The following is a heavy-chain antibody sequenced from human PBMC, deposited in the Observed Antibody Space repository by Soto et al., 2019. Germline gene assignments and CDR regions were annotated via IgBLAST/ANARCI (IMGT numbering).Heavy chain of an antibody. D-gene: IGHD1-26*01. Sequence: EVQLVESGGGLVKPGGSLRLSCAASGFTFSTYNMNWVRQAPGKGLEWVSSINGRGNYIYYADSVKGRFTISRDNAKNSLYLQMNSLRAEDTVIYYCAREDGIAGATSAFDYWGQGTLVTVSS. CDR3: AREDGIAGATSAFDY. CDR1: GFTFSTYN. V-gene: IGHV3-21*01. J-gene: IGHJ4*02. CDR2: INGRGNYI.